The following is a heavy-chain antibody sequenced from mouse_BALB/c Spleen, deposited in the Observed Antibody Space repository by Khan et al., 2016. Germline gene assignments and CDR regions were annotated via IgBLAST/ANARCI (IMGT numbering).Heavy chain of an antibody. Sequence: QVQLQQSGAELTRPGASVKLSCKASGFTFFNYWLQWVKQRPGQGLEWIGAIYPGDGDTRYTQKFTGKATLTADKSSSTAYMQLSNLTSEDSAVYYCTRGGRGALDYWGQGTSVTVSS. V-gene: IGHV1-87*01. CDR3: TRGGRGALDY. CDR1: GFTFFNYW. J-gene: IGHJ4*01. CDR2: IYPGDGDT.